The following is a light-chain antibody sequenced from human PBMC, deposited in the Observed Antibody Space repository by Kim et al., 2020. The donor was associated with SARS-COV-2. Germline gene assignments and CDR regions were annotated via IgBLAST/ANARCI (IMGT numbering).Light chain of an antibody. V-gene: IGKV3-20*01. CDR3: QQYGSSWWA. J-gene: IGKJ1*01. CDR2: GAS. CDR1: QAVSSTY. Sequence: EIALTQSPGTRSLSPGERVTLSCRASQAVSSTYLAWYQQKPGQAPRLLIYGASTRATGIPDRFSGSGSGTDFTLTISRLEPEDFAVYYCQQYGSSWWAFGQGTKVDIK.